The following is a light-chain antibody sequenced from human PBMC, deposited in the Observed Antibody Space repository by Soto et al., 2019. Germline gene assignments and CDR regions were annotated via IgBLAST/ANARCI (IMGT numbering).Light chain of an antibody. CDR3: QKYDSASFT. Sequence: DIQMTQSPSSLSASLGARVTITCRASQGISNYLAWYQQTPGKAPKLLIYAASTLQSGVPSWFSGSGSGTDFSLTISSLQPEDVATYYCQKYDSASFTFGPGTKVEIK. J-gene: IGKJ3*01. V-gene: IGKV1-27*01. CDR2: AAS. CDR1: QGISNY.